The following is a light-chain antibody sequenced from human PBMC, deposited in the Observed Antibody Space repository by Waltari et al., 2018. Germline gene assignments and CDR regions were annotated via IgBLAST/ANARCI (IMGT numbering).Light chain of an antibody. Sequence: QSALTQPASVSGSPGQSITISCTGTSSDVGCYNYVSWYQQHPDKAPKLMIYEVSSRPSGVSNRFSGSKSGNTASLTISGLQTEDEADYYCTSYTSSSTLVFGTGTKVTVL. J-gene: IGLJ1*01. CDR2: EVS. V-gene: IGLV2-14*01. CDR1: SSDVGCYNY. CDR3: TSYTSSSTLV.